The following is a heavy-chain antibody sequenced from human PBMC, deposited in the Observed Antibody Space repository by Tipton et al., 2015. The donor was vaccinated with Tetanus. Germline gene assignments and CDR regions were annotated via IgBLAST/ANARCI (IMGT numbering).Heavy chain of an antibody. CDR2: IYYSGSS. D-gene: IGHD4-17*01. Sequence: TLSLTCNVSGASMSSSSYYWDWIRQPPGKGLEWIGSIYYSGSSYYNPSLESRVTISLDTSKNRFSPKLTSVTAADAAVYYCARPSTTVTPRAFDVWGQGTMVTVSS. CDR1: GASMSSSSYY. J-gene: IGHJ3*01. V-gene: IGHV4-39*01. CDR3: ARPSTTVTPRAFDV.